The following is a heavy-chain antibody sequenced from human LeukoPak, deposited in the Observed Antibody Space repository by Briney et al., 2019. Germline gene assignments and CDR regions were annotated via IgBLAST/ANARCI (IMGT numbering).Heavy chain of an antibody. CDR3: AQNQRGSMSYFLDS. CDR1: AYTFTSFG. D-gene: IGHD1-26*01. Sequence: ASVKVSCKASAYTFTSFGITWVRQAPGQGREWMGWISAYNGNTNYAQKFQGRVTMTTDTSTNTAYMEMRSLRFDDTAVYYCAQNQRGSMSYFLDSWGQGTLVSVSS. V-gene: IGHV1-18*01. J-gene: IGHJ5*01. CDR2: ISAYNGNT.